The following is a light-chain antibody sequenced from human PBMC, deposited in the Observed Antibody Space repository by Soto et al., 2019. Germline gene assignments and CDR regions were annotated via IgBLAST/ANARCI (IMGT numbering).Light chain of an antibody. CDR1: QSVRSSF. CDR2: GAS. Sequence: EIEMTQSPATLSVSPGGRATLSCRASQSVRSSFLAWYQQKPGQAPSLLIYGASARATGIPARFSGSGSGTDFSLTISSLQSEDFAVYYCQQRNNWPPITFGQGTRLEI. V-gene: IGKV3-15*01. CDR3: QQRNNWPPIT. J-gene: IGKJ5*01.